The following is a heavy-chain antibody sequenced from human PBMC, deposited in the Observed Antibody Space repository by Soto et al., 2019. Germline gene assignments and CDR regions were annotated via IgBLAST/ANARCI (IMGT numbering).Heavy chain of an antibody. CDR3: TTDSSITPLIVRFDY. D-gene: IGHD1-26*01. CDR2: VKSKNDGGTT. CDR1: GFIFSNAW. J-gene: IGHJ4*01. V-gene: IGHV3-15*07. Sequence: PGGSLRLSCAASGFIFSNAWINWVRQAPGKGLEWVGRVKSKNDGGTTDFAALVKGRFAISRDDSKNMVYLEMNNLQTEDTAMDSWTTDSSITPLIVRFDYWGHGTLVTVSS.